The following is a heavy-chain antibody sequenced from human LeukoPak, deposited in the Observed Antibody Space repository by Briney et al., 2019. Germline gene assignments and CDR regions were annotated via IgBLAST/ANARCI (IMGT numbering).Heavy chain of an antibody. V-gene: IGHV3-9*01. Sequence: GGSLRLSCAASGFTFDDYAMHWVRQAPGKGLEWVSGISWNSGSIDYADSVKGRFTISRDNAKNSLYLQMNSLRAEDTALYYCAKDYYDSSGYIDYWGQGTLVTVSS. D-gene: IGHD3-22*01. CDR3: AKDYYDSSGYIDY. J-gene: IGHJ4*02. CDR2: ISWNSGSI. CDR1: GFTFDDYA.